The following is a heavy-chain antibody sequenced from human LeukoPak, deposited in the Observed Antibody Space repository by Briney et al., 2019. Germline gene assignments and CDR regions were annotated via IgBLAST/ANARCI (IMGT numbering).Heavy chain of an antibody. J-gene: IGHJ3*02. V-gene: IGHV4-39*01. CDR3: ARRIVVVPALRDAFDI. CDR1: GGSISSSSYY. CDR2: IYYGGST. D-gene: IGHD2-2*01. Sequence: PSETLSLTCTVSGGSISSSSYYWGWIRQPPGKGLEWIGSIYYGGSTYYNPSLKSRVTISVDTSKNQFSLKLSSVTAADTAVYYCARRIVVVPALRDAFDIWGQGTMVTVSS.